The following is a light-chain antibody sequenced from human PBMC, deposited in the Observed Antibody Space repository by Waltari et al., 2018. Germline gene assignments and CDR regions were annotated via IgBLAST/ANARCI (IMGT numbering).Light chain of an antibody. CDR1: QSVTRA. CDR2: GAS. Sequence: EIVLTQSPGTLSLSPGESATLSCRTSQSVTRALAWYQQKPGPAPRLLIYGASNRATGIPDRFSGSGSGTYLSLTISSLEPEDFAVYYCQHYLRLPVTFGQGTKVEVK. CDR3: QHYLRLPVT. J-gene: IGKJ1*01. V-gene: IGKV3-20*01.